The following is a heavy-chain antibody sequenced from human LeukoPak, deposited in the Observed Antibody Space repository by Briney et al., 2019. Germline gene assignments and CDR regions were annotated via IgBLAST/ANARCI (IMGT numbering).Heavy chain of an antibody. Sequence: PGGSLRLSCAASGFTFSDYYMSWIRQAPGKGLECVSYISSSGSTIYYADSVKGRFTISRDNAKNSLYLQMNSLRAEDTAVYYCARDSGSYGYYHYYYGMDVWGQGTTVTVSS. D-gene: IGHD1-26*01. CDR3: ARDSGSYGYYHYYYGMDV. V-gene: IGHV3-11*01. J-gene: IGHJ6*02. CDR2: ISSSGSTI. CDR1: GFTFSDYY.